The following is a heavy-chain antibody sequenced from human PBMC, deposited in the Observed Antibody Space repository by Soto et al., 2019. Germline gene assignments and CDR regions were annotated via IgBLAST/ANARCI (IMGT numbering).Heavy chain of an antibody. CDR3: ARYDSSCCSDCFDP. CDR1: GFTFSSYG. Sequence: GGSLRLSCAASGFTFSSYGMHWVRQAPGKGLEWVAVIKNDGSNKYYADSVKGRFTISRDNSKNTLYLQMNSLRAEDTSVYYCARYDSSCCSDCFDPWGQGTLVTVSS. V-gene: IGHV3-30-3*01. CDR2: IKNDGSNK. J-gene: IGHJ5*02. D-gene: IGHD3-22*01.